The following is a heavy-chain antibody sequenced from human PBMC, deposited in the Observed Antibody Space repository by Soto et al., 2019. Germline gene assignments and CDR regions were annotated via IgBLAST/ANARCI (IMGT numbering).Heavy chain of an antibody. CDR3: ATSDSSGYPDY. CDR2: INAGNGST. J-gene: IGHJ4*02. Sequence: ASVKVSCKASGYTFTSYAMHWVRQAPGQRLEWMGWINAGNGSTKYSQKFQGRVTITRDTSTSTAYMELSSLRSEDTAVYYCATSDSSGYPDYWGQGTLVTVSS. D-gene: IGHD3-22*01. V-gene: IGHV1-3*01. CDR1: GYTFTSYA.